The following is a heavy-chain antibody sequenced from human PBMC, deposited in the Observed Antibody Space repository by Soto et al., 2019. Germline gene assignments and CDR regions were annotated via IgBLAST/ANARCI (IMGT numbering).Heavy chain of an antibody. CDR1: GGTFNSYT. CDR3: ARDQRTQRGHLTGYYYMDV. J-gene: IGHJ6*03. D-gene: IGHD3-9*01. Sequence: GASVKVSCKASGGTFNSYTISWVRQAPGQGLEWMGRIIPILGIANYAQKFQGRVTITADKSTSTAYMELSSLRSEDTAVYYCARDQRTQRGHLTGYYYMDVWGKGTTVTVSS. CDR2: IIPILGIA. V-gene: IGHV1-69*04.